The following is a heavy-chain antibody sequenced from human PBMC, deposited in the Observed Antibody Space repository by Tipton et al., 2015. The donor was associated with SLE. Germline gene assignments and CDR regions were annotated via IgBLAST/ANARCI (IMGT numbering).Heavy chain of an antibody. J-gene: IGHJ6*03. CDR1: TYSISSGFY. D-gene: IGHD3-22*01. CDR2: IYHSGST. Sequence: TLSLTCAVSTYSISSGFYWAWIRQPPGKGLEWIGSIYHSGSTNYNPSPKSRVTISVDTSKNQFSLKLSSVTAADTAVYYCASKDYYDSSGYSRYYYMDVWGKGTTVTVSS. V-gene: IGHV4-38-2*01. CDR3: ASKDYYDSSGYSRYYYMDV.